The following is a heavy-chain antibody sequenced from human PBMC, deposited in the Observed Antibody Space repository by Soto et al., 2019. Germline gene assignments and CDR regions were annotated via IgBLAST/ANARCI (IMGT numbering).Heavy chain of an antibody. CDR2: ISGSGGST. CDR3: AKDRSSGSYGLFDY. CDR1: AFTSTRHP. Sequence: GGSPTLSCAAPAFTSTRHPIPCARPAPGKGPEWVSAISGSGGSTYYADSVKGRFTISRDNSKNTLYLQMNSLRAEDTAVYYCAKDRSSGSYGLFDYWGQGTLVTVSS. J-gene: IGHJ4*02. D-gene: IGHD3-10*01. V-gene: IGHV3-23*01.